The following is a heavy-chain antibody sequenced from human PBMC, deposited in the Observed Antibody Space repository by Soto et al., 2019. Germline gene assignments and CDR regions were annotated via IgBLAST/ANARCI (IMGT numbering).Heavy chain of an antibody. CDR2: INPSGGST. Sequence: QVQLVQSGAEVKKPGASVKVSCKASGYTFTSYYMHWVRQAPGQGLEWMGIINPSGGSTSYAQKFQGRVTMTRDTSTSTVYMELSSLRSEDTAMYYCARDRGYYYDTSGGWFDPWGQGTQVTVSS. CDR1: GYTFTSYY. J-gene: IGHJ5*02. D-gene: IGHD3-22*01. CDR3: ARDRGYYYDTSGGWFDP. V-gene: IGHV1-46*01.